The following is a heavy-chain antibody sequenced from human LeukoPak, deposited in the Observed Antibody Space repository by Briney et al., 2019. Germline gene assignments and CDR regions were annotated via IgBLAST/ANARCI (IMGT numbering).Heavy chain of an antibody. J-gene: IGHJ5*02. Sequence: ASVKVSCKASGYTFTSYGISWVRQAPGQGLEWMGLINPTGGSTGYAQKFQGRVTMTRNMSTSTDYMELSSLRSEDTAIYYCARDNSVGDNAWWFDPWGQGTLVTVSS. CDR1: GYTFTSYG. D-gene: IGHD1-26*01. CDR3: ARDNSVGDNAWWFDP. CDR2: INPTGGST. V-gene: IGHV1-46*01.